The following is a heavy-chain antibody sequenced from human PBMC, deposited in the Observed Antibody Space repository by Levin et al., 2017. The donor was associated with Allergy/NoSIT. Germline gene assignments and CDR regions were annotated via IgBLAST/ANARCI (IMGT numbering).Heavy chain of an antibody. D-gene: IGHD6-13*01. CDR1: GYTFTSYG. CDR3: ARVGQQLNYYYYGMDV. J-gene: IGHJ6*02. CDR2: ISAYNGNT. Sequence: ASVKVSCKASGYTFTSYGISWVRQAPGQGLEWMGWISAYNGNTNYAQKLQGRVTMTTDTSTSTAYMELRSLRSDDTAVYYCARVGQQLNYYYYGMDVWGQGTTVTVSS. V-gene: IGHV1-18*01.